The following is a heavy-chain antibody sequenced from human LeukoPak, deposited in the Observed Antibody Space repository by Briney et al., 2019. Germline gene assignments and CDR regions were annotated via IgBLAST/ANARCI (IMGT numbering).Heavy chain of an antibody. CDR1: GFTFSSYS. D-gene: IGHD3-9*01. CDR3: AREESAYYDILTGYSNWFDP. J-gene: IGHJ5*02. CDR2: ISSSSSYI. Sequence: GGSLRLSCAASGFTFSSYSTNWVRQAPGKGLEWVSSISSSSSYIYYADSVKGRFTISRDNAKNSLYLQMNSLRAEDTAVYYCAREESAYYDILTGYSNWFDPWGQGTLVTVSS. V-gene: IGHV3-21*01.